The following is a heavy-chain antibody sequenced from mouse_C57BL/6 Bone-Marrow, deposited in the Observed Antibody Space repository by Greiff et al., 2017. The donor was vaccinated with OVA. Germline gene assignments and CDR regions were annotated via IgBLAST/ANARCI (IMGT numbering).Heavy chain of an antibody. CDR1: GYTFTSYW. CDR2: IYPGSGST. V-gene: IGHV1-55*01. Sequence: VQLQQPGAELVKPGASVKMSCKASGYTFTSYWITWVKQRPGQGLEWIGDIYPGSGSTNYNEKFKSKATLTVDKSSSTAYKQLSSLTSEDSAVYYGARGYDYDGWYFDVWGTGTTVTVSS. D-gene: IGHD2-4*01. CDR3: ARGYDYDGWYFDV. J-gene: IGHJ1*03.